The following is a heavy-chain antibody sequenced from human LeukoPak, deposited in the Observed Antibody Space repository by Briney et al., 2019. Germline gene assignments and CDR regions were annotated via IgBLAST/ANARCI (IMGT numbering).Heavy chain of an antibody. CDR2: LTRGGDNDI. D-gene: IGHD2-21*01. J-gene: IGHJ4*02. V-gene: IGHV3-21*06. Sequence: PGGSLRVSCIASGFTLSAYTMNWVRQAPGKGLEWVSTLTRGGDNDIHYADSVKGRFTISRDDSKNSLYLQMNSLRADDTAVYYCVRVAYGAHFDYWGQGTLVTVSS. CDR3: VRVAYGAHFDY. CDR1: GFTLSAYT.